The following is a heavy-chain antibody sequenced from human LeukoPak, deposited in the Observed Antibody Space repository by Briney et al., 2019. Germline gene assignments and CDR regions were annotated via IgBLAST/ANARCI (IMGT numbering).Heavy chain of an antibody. CDR3: ARTLKRTTASTYYYFDY. J-gene: IGHJ4*02. CDR2: IDYSGNT. CDR1: GGSVSSYY. V-gene: IGHV4-59*08. Sequence: SETLSLTCSVSGGSVSSYYWSWIRQPPGKGLEWIGYIDYSGNTNYNPSLKSRVTISLDTSKNQFSLRVSSVTAADTAVYYCARTLKRTTASTYYYFDYWGQGTRVTVSS. D-gene: IGHD4-17*01.